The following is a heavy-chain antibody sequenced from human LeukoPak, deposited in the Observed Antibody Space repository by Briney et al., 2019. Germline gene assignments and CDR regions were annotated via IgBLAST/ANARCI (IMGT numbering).Heavy chain of an antibody. Sequence: SETLSLTCGVSGYSISNGYHWGWIRQPPGKGLEWIGSIHHSGSIYHNPSLKSRVTISVDTSKNQFSLKLTYVTASDTAVYYCARINWNPDYWGQGILVTVSA. CDR1: GYSISNGYH. CDR2: IHHSGSI. J-gene: IGHJ4*02. CDR3: ARINWNPDY. D-gene: IGHD1-1*01. V-gene: IGHV4-38-2*01.